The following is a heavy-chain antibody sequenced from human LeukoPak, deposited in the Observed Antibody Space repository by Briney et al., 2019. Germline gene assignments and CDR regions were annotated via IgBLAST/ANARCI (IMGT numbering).Heavy chain of an antibody. V-gene: IGHV4-34*01. Sequence: SDTLSLTCAVYGGSFSGYYWSWIRQPPGKGLEWIGEINHSGSTNYNPSLKSRVTISVDTSKNQFSLKLSSVTAADTAVYYCARAYSSSWYYFDYWGQGTLVTVSS. CDR1: GGSFSGYY. D-gene: IGHD6-13*01. J-gene: IGHJ4*02. CDR2: INHSGST. CDR3: ARAYSSSWYYFDY.